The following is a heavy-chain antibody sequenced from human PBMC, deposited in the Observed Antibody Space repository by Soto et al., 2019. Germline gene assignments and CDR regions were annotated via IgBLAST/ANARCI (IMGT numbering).Heavy chain of an antibody. CDR1: GFTFSSYG. CDR3: AKRDGYCSSTSCHNPLDY. Sequence: GGSLRLSCAASGFTFSSYGMHWVRQAPGKGLEWVAVISYDGSNTYYADSVKGRFTISRDNSKNTLYLQRNSLRAEDTAVYYCAKRDGYCSSTSCHNPLDYWGQGTLVTVSS. V-gene: IGHV3-30*18. J-gene: IGHJ4*02. D-gene: IGHD2-2*01. CDR2: ISYDGSNT.